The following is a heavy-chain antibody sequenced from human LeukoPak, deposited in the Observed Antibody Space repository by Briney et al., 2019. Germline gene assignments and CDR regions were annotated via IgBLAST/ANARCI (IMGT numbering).Heavy chain of an antibody. CDR3: ARAQSDYGDYPADY. D-gene: IGHD4-17*01. CDR2: IYSGGST. V-gene: IGHV3-66*01. CDR1: GFTVSSNY. J-gene: IGHJ4*02. Sequence: GGSLRLSCAASGFTVSSNYMSWVRQAPGKGLEWVSVIYSGGSTYYADSVKGRFTISRDNSKNTLYLQMNSLRAEDTAVYYCARAQSDYGDYPADYWGQGTLVTVSS.